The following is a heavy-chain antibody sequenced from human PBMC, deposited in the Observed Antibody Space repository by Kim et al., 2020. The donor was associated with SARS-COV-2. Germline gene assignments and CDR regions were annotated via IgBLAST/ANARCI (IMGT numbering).Heavy chain of an antibody. CDR2: ISAYNGNT. CDR1: GYTFTSYG. CDR3: ARDFREGFGELLNDAFDI. J-gene: IGHJ3*02. Sequence: ASVKVSCKASGYTFTSYGISWVRQAPGQGLEWMGWISAYNGNTNYAQKLQGRVTMTTDTSTSTAYMELRSLRSDDTAVYYCARDFREGFGELLNDAFDIWGQGTMVTVSS. V-gene: IGHV1-18*01. D-gene: IGHD3-10*01.